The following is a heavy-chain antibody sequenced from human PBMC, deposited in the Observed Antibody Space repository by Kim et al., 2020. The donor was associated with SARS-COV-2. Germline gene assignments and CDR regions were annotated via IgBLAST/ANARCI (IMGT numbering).Heavy chain of an antibody. Sequence: SETLSLTCAVYGGSFSGYYWSWIRQPPGKGLEWIGEINHSGSTNYNPSLKSRVTISVDTSKNQFSLKLSSVTAADTAVYYCARGRGFWSGYHFDYWGQGTLLTVSS. CDR3: ARGRGFWSGYHFDY. CDR2: INHSGST. D-gene: IGHD3-3*01. J-gene: IGHJ4*02. CDR1: GGSFSGYY. V-gene: IGHV4-34*01.